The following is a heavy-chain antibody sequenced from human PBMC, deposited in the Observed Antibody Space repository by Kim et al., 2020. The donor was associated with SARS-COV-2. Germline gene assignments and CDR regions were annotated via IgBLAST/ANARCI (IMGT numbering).Heavy chain of an antibody. V-gene: IGHV4-59*08. D-gene: IGHD2-8*01. CDR1: GGSITTFY. J-gene: IGHJ5*02. Sequence: SETLSLTCSISGGSITTFYWGWIRQPPGKGLEWIGYVFSGGSTDYNPSLRSRVSISLDTSKNQFHLNLTSVTAADTAVYYYARQNMLTAMLGPWRQGTLV. CDR2: VFSGGST. CDR3: ARQNMLTAMLGP.